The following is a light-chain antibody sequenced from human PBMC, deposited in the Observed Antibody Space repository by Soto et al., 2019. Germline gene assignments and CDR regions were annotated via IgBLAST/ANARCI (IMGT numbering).Light chain of an antibody. V-gene: IGKV3-20*01. Sequence: EIVLTQSPGTLSLSPGERATLSCRASQSVSSTYLAWYQQKPGQAPRLLISGASNRATGVPDRFSGSGSGTDFTLTVTRLEPEDFAVYYCQQYGSSPPTFGQGTKVDIK. J-gene: IGKJ1*01. CDR3: QQYGSSPPT. CDR1: QSVSSTY. CDR2: GAS.